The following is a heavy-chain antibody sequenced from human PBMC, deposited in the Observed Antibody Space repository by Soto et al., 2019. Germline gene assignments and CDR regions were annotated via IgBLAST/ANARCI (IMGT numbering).Heavy chain of an antibody. CDR1: GFIFSTYS. CDR2: IDHDGRST. V-gene: IGHV3-74*01. CDR3: VRKAGAAYMPAEYFQH. J-gene: IGHJ1*01. Sequence: EVQLVDSGEGLVQPGGSLRLSCAASGFIFSTYSMHWVRQGPGKGLVWVSRIDHDGRSTSYADSVKGRFTISRDNAKNTLSLQMNSLTVEDTGVYYCVRKAGAAYMPAEYFQHWGQGTLVTVSS. D-gene: IGHD2-2*01.